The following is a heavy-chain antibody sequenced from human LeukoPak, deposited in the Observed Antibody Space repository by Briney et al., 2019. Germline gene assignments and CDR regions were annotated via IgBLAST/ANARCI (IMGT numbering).Heavy chain of an antibody. V-gene: IGHV4-59*01. CDR3: ARAGIRWFGELS. D-gene: IGHD3-10*01. CDR2: IYYSGST. J-gene: IGHJ5*02. CDR1: GGSISSYY. Sequence: SETLSLTCTVSGGSISSYYWSWIRQPPGKGLEWIGYIYYSGSTNYNPSLKSRVTISVDTSKNQFSLKLSSVTAADTAVYYCARAGIRWFGELSWGQGTLVTVSS.